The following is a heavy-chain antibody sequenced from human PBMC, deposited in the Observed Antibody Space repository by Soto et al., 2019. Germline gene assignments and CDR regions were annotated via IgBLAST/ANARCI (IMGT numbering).Heavy chain of an antibody. CDR3: ANSEYSSSSPPPLWFDP. CDR2: ISAYNGNT. Sequence: ASVKVSCKASGYTFTSYGISWVRQAPGQGLEWMGWISAYNGNTNYAQKLQGRVTMTTDTSTSTAYMELRSLRSDDTAVYYCANSEYSSSSPPPLWFDPWGQGTLVTVSS. V-gene: IGHV1-18*01. J-gene: IGHJ5*02. D-gene: IGHD6-6*01. CDR1: GYTFTSYG.